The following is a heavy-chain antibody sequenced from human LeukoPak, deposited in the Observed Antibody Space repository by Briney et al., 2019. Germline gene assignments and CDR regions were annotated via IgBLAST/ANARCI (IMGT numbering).Heavy chain of an antibody. CDR1: GFAFSIYT. CDR2: ISSTSSFI. V-gene: IGHV3-21*01. D-gene: IGHD1-26*01. CDR3: AREEGQSGSVGFDY. J-gene: IGHJ4*02. Sequence: PGGSLTLSCAASGFAFSIYTITWVRQAPGKGLEWVSSISSTSSFIFYADSVKGGFTISRDNAKNSLYLQMNSLRAEDTAVYYCAREEGQSGSVGFDYWGQGTLVTVSS.